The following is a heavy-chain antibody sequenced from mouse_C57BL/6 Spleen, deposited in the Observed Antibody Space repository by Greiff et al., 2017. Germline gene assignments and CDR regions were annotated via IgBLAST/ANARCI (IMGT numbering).Heavy chain of an antibody. Sequence: VQLQQSGAELVKPGASVKLSCKASGYTFTEYTIHWVKQRSGQGLEWIGWFYPGSGSIKYNEKFKDKATLTADKSSSTVYMELSRLTSEDSAVYFCARHQQISLGFYYYAMDYWGQGTSVTVSS. D-gene: IGHD4-1*01. CDR3: ARHQQISLGFYYYAMDY. V-gene: IGHV1-62-2*01. J-gene: IGHJ4*01. CDR2: FYPGSGSI. CDR1: GYTFTEYT.